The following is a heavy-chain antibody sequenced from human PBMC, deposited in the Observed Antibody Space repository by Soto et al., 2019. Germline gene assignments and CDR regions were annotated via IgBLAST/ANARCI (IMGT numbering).Heavy chain of an antibody. Sequence: PGGSLRLSCAASGFTFSSYWMHWVRQAPGKGLVWVSRINSDGSSTSYADSVKGRFTISRDNAKNTPYLQMNSLGAEDTAVYYCARDPGYCSGGSCPLHWGQGTLVTVSS. CDR1: GFTFSSYW. V-gene: IGHV3-74*01. CDR3: ARDPGYCSGGSCPLH. D-gene: IGHD2-15*01. J-gene: IGHJ4*02. CDR2: INSDGSST.